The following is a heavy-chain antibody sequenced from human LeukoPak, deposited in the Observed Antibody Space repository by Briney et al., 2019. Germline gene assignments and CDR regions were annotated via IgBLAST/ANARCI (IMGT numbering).Heavy chain of an antibody. Sequence: PGGSLRLSCAASGFTFSSYAMSWVRQAPGKGLEWVSLISWDGGSTYYADSVKGRFTISRDNSKNSLYVQMNSLRAEDTALYYCAKGSIGYATDGYFDFWGQGTLVTVSS. CDR3: AKGSIGYATDGYFDF. J-gene: IGHJ4*02. CDR1: GFTFSSYA. V-gene: IGHV3-43D*04. D-gene: IGHD5-12*01. CDR2: ISWDGGST.